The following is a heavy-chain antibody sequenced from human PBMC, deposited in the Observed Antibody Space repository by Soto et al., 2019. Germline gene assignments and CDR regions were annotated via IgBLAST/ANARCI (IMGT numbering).Heavy chain of an antibody. CDR3: AHPRGYGVFDAYDL. CDR2: ISAGGGST. CDR1: GLPHSRFA. V-gene: IGHV3-23*01. D-gene: IGHD4-17*01. J-gene: IGHJ3*01. Sequence: GSLSVFSNASGLPHSRFAMSWVRPAPGKGLEWVSAISAGGGSTYYADSVKGRFTISRDNSINTLYMQMNSLRTEDTAAYYCAHPRGYGVFDAYDLWGRGAMVTVSS.